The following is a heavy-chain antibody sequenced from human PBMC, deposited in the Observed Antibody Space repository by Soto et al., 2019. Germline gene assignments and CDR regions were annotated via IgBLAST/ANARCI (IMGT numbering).Heavy chain of an antibody. J-gene: IGHJ4*02. CDR2: IRSKAYGGTT. D-gene: IGHD6-13*01. Sequence: GGSLRLSCTASGFTFGDYAMSWFRQAPGKGLEWVGFIRSKAYGGTTEYAASVKGRFTISRDDSKSIAYLQMNSLKTEDTAVYYCTRGNQYSSTHFDYWGQGTLVTVSS. CDR3: TRGNQYSSTHFDY. V-gene: IGHV3-49*03. CDR1: GFTFGDYA.